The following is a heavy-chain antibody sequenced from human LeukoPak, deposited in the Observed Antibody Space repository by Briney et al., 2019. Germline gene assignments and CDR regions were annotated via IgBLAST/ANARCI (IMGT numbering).Heavy chain of an antibody. CDR3: ARGDYDFWSGYGTFADNWFDP. CDR1: GGSISSYY. CDR2: IYYSGST. Sequence: PSETLSLTCTGSGGSISSYYWRWIRQPPGQGLEWCGYIYYSGSTNYNPSLKSRVTISVDTSKNQFSLKLSSVTAADTAVYYCARGDYDFWSGYGTFADNWFDPWGQGTLVTVSS. V-gene: IGHV4-59*01. J-gene: IGHJ5*02. D-gene: IGHD3-3*01.